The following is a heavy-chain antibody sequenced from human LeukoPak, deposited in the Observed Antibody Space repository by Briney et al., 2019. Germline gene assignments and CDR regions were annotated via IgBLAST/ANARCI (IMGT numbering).Heavy chain of an antibody. CDR3: ARLGGSWAFDY. V-gene: IGHV4-59*08. J-gene: IGHJ4*02. CDR2: IYYSGST. CDR1: GGSISSYY. D-gene: IGHD1-26*01. Sequence: PSETLSLTCTVSGGSISSYYWTWFRQPPGKGLEWIGYIYYSGSTNYNPSLKSRVTISADTSKNQFSLNLSSVTAADTAVYYCARLGGSWAFDYWGQGTLVTVSS.